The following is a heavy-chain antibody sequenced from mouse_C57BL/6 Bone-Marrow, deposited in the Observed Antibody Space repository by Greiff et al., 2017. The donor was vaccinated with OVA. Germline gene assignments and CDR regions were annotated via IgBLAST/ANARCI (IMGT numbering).Heavy chain of an antibody. J-gene: IGHJ2*01. CDR3: ARWHLRRGDY. CDR1: GYTFTSYW. V-gene: IGHV1-72*01. CDR2: IDPNSGGT. D-gene: IGHD2-12*01. Sequence: QVQLKQPGAELVKPGASVKLSCKASGYTFTSYWMHWVKQRPGRGLEWIGRIDPNSGGTKYNEKFKSKATLTVDKPSSTAYMQLSSLTSEDSAVYYCARWHLRRGDYWGQGTTLTVSS.